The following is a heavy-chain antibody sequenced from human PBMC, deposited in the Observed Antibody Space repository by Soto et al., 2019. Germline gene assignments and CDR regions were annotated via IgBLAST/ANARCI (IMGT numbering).Heavy chain of an antibody. D-gene: IGHD2-15*01. CDR2: IFYSWST. CDR3: ARHLTYCSAGSCYSDFPYYGMDV. CDR1: GGSISSSSYY. Sequence: QLQLQESGPGLVKPSETLSLTCTVSGGSISSSSYYWGWIRQPPGKGLEWIGSIFYSWSTYYNPHLKSRVTISVATSTTQFSLKLSSVTAADPAVYYCARHLTYCSAGSCYSDFPYYGMDVWGQGTTVTVSS. J-gene: IGHJ6*02. V-gene: IGHV4-39*01.